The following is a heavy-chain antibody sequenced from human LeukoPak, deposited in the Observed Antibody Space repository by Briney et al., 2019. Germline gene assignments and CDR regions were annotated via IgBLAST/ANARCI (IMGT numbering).Heavy chain of an antibody. Sequence: SETLSLTCTVSGGCISSYYWSWIRQPAGKGLEWIGRIYTSGSTNYNPSLKSRVTMSVDTSKNQFSLKLSSVTAADTAVYYCARGKYPSHAFDIWGQGTMVTVSS. CDR3: ARGKYPSHAFDI. V-gene: IGHV4-4*07. J-gene: IGHJ3*02. CDR2: IYTSGST. CDR1: GGCISSYY. D-gene: IGHD2-2*01.